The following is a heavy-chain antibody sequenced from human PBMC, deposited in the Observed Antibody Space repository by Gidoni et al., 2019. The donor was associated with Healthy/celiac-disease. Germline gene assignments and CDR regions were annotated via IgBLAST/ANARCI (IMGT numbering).Heavy chain of an antibody. D-gene: IGHD4-4*01. CDR3: AKEMDKATVTGPYGMDV. CDR2: ISWDGGST. CDR1: GFPFADYA. J-gene: IGHJ6*02. Sequence: EVQLVESGGVVVQPGASLRLSCAPSGFPFADYAMHWVRQAPGKGLEWGSLISWDGGSTYYADSVKGRFTSSRDNSKNSLYLKRNSLRAEDTALYDCAKEMDKATVTGPYGMDVWGQGTTVTVSS. V-gene: IGHV3-43D*04.